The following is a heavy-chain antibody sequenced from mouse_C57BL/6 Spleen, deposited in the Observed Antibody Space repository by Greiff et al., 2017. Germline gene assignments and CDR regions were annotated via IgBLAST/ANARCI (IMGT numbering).Heavy chain of an antibody. CDR3: ARWMGLPLYYFDY. J-gene: IGHJ2*01. V-gene: IGHV1-22*01. CDR2: INPNNGGT. D-gene: IGHD2-4*01. Sequence: EVQLQQSGPELVKPGASVKMSCKASGYTFTDYNMHWVKQSHGKSLEWIGYINPNNGGTSYNQKFKGKATLTVNKSSSTAYMELRSLTSEDSAVYYCARWMGLPLYYFDYWGQGTTLTVSS. CDR1: GYTFTDYN.